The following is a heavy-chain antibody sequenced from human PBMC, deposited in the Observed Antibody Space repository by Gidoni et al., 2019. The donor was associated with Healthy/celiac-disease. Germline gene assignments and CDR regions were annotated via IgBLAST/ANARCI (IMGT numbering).Heavy chain of an antibody. Sequence: LQLQESGPGLVKPSEPLSLTCTVSGGSISSSSYYWGWIRQPPGKGLEWIGSIYYSGSTYYNPSLKSRVTISVDTSKNQFSLKLSSVTAADTAVYYCARSTYGYETVFDYWGQGTLVTVSS. D-gene: IGHD5-12*01. CDR3: ARSTYGYETVFDY. CDR2: IYYSGST. V-gene: IGHV4-39*07. CDR1: GGSISSSSYY. J-gene: IGHJ4*02.